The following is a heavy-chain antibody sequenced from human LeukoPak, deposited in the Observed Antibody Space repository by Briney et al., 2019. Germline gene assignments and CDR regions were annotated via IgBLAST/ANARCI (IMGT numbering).Heavy chain of an antibody. D-gene: IGHD5-24*01. CDR3: ARVTLHSRDYYFDY. CDR1: GYTFTGYY. CDR2: INPNSGGT. J-gene: IGHJ4*02. Sequence: SVKVSCKASGYTFTGYYMHWVRQAPGQGLEWMGWINPNSGGTNYAQKFQGRVTMTRDTSISTAYMELSRLRSDDTAVYYCARVTLHSRDYYFDYWGQGTLVTVSS. V-gene: IGHV1-2*02.